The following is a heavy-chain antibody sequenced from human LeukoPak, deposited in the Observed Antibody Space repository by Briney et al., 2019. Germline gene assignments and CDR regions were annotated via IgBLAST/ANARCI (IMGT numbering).Heavy chain of an antibody. CDR1: GYTFTSYD. J-gene: IGHJ5*02. CDR2: MNPNSGNT. CDR3: ARGSTNYYGSGSYYPPSNWFDP. D-gene: IGHD3-10*01. Sequence: ASVKVSCKASGYTFTSYDINWVRQATGQGLEWMGGMNPNSGNTGYAQKFQGRVTMTRNTSISTAYMELSSLRSEDTAVYYCARGSTNYYGSGSYYPPSNWFDPWGQGTLVTVSS. V-gene: IGHV1-8*01.